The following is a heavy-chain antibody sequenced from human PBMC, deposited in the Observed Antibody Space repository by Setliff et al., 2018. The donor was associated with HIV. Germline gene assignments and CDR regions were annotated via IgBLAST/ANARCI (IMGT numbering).Heavy chain of an antibody. V-gene: IGHV1-18*01. J-gene: IGHJ3*01. CDR2: ISTHNGDT. D-gene: IGHD3-10*01. Sequence: ASVKVSCKASGYSLPSYGFSWVRRAPGQGLEWVGWISTHNGDTRYAQKVQGRVTMTTDTLTMTTYMELTSLRSDDTAVYYCARYLGGNEFDVWGQGTKVTVSS. CDR1: GYSLPSYG. CDR3: ARYLGGNEFDV.